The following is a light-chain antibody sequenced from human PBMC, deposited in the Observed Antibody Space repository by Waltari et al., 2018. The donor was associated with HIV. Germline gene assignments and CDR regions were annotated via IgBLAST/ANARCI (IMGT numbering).Light chain of an antibody. V-gene: IGLV2-8*02. CDR2: EVT. CDR3: SSYAPTNNFYVL. J-gene: IGLJ2*01. Sequence: SALSQPPSPCRSPAHSVSLSCPGTCSDIGGSTHLALYQQHPGKAPKLIMTEVTKRPSGVPDRFSGSKSGNTASLTVSGLQAEDEAHYYCSSYAPTNNFYVLFGGGTALTVL. CDR1: CSDIGGSTH.